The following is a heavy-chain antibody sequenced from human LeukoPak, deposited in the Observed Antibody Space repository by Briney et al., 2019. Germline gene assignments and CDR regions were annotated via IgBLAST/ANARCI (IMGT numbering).Heavy chain of an antibody. Sequence: GGSLRLSCAASGFTFSSYEMNWVRQAPGKGLEWVSYITSSGSTVYYADSVKGRFTISRDNAKNSLYLRMNSLGAEDTAVYYCARDSRASFDPWGQGTLVTVSS. J-gene: IGHJ5*02. CDR3: ARDSRASFDP. V-gene: IGHV3-48*03. CDR1: GFTFSSYE. CDR2: ITSSGSTV.